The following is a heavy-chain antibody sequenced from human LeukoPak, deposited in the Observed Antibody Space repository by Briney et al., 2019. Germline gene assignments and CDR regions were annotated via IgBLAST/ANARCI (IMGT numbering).Heavy chain of an antibody. V-gene: IGHV3-21*01. D-gene: IGHD1-7*01. CDR3: ATDLGSWNYGRGRAWFDP. Sequence: PGGSLRLSCAASGFTFSSYSMNWVRQAPGKGLEWVSSISSVSSYIYYADSVKGRFTISRDNAKNSLYLQMNSLRAEDTAVYYCATDLGSWNYGRGRAWFDPWGQGTLVTVSS. J-gene: IGHJ5*02. CDR1: GFTFSSYS. CDR2: ISSVSSYI.